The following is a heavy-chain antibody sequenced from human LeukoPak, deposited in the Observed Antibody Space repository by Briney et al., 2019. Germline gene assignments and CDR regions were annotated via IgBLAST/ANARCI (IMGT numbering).Heavy chain of an antibody. CDR1: GFTFSSYG. CDR2: IRYDGSNK. D-gene: IGHD6-13*01. Sequence: GGSLRLSCAASGFTFSSYGMHWVRQAPGKGLEWVAFIRYDGSNKYYADSVKGRFTISRDNSKNTLYLQMGSLRTEDMAVYYCARVAAVGTAAFDIWGQGTMVTVSS. CDR3: ARVAAVGTAAFDI. J-gene: IGHJ3*02. V-gene: IGHV3-30*02.